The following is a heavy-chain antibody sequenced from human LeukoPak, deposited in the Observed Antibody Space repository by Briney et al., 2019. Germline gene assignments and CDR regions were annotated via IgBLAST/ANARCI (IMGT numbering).Heavy chain of an antibody. CDR2: INSGGST. D-gene: IGHD7-27*01. J-gene: IGHJ4*02. CDR1: GFTFSSYN. V-gene: IGHV3-23*01. Sequence: GGSLRLSCAASGFTFSSYNMNWDRQAPGKGLEWVSAINSGGSTYYADSVKGRFTISRDNSKNTLYLQMNSLRAEDTAVYYCAKDYPDWGSSFDFWGQGIRVTVSS. CDR3: AKDYPDWGSSFDF.